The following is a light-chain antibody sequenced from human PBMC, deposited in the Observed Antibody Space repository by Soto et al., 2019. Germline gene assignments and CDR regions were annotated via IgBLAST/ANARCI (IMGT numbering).Light chain of an antibody. Sequence: DIPMTQSPSTLSASVGDRATITFRASQSISSWWACSQQKPGKAPNLLINKASSLESGVPSRFSDSGSGTEFTLTISRRQPDDFATYYCQQYNILPTFGKGNKVEIK. CDR2: KAS. V-gene: IGKV1-5*03. CDR3: QQYNILPT. J-gene: IGKJ1*01. CDR1: QSISSW.